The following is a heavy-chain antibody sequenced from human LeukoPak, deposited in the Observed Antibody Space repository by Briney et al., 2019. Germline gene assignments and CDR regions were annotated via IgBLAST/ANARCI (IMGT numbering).Heavy chain of an antibody. V-gene: IGHV4-31*03. CDR1: GGSISSGGYY. J-gene: IGHJ4*02. CDR3: ARGGYYYDSRVFGQKKSFDY. CDR2: IYYSGST. Sequence: PSQTLSLTCTVSGGSISSGGYYWSWIRQHPGKGLEWIGYIYYSGSTYYNPSLKSRVTISVDTSKNQFSLKLSSVTAADTAVYYCARGGYYYDSRVFGQKKSFDYWGQGTLVTVSS. D-gene: IGHD3-22*01.